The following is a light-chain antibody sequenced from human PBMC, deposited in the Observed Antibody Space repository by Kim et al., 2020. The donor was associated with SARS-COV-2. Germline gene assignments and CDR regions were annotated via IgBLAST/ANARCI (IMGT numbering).Light chain of an antibody. V-gene: IGKV3-15*01. J-gene: IGKJ2*01. Sequence: SPGESATLSCRASRSVSSNLAWYQQKPGQAPRLLIYGASTRATGIPARFSGSGSGTEFTLTISSLQSEDFAVYYCQQYNNWPPMYTFGQGTKLEI. CDR3: QQYNNWPPMYT. CDR2: GAS. CDR1: RSVSSN.